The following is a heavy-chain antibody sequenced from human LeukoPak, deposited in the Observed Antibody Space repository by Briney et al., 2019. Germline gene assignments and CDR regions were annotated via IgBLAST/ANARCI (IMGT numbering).Heavy chain of an antibody. Sequence: GGSLRLSCAASGFTFSDHYMDWVRQAPGKGLEWVGRTRNKANSYTTEYAASVKGRFTISRDDSKNSLYLQMNSLRAEDTAVYYCARDGKQQWLVHLTFDYWGQGTLVTVSS. V-gene: IGHV3-72*01. CDR1: GFTFSDHY. D-gene: IGHD6-19*01. CDR2: TRNKANSYTT. CDR3: ARDGKQQWLVHLTFDY. J-gene: IGHJ4*02.